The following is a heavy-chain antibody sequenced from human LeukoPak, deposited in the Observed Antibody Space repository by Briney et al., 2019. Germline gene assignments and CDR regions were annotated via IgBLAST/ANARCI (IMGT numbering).Heavy chain of an antibody. Sequence: PGGSLRLSCATSGFSFSTYTMSWVRQAPGKGLEWISSISVDGGRTTYADSVKGRFTISRDNSKNTLYLQMNSLRAEDTAVYYCAKDSYYYDSSGYPHQFDYWGQGTLVTVSS. V-gene: IGHV3-23*01. CDR3: AKDSYYYDSSGYPHQFDY. CDR2: ISVDGGRT. J-gene: IGHJ4*02. CDR1: GFSFSTYT. D-gene: IGHD3-22*01.